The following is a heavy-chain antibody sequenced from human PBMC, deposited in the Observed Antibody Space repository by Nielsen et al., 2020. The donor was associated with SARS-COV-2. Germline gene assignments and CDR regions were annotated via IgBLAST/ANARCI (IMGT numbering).Heavy chain of an antibody. CDR1: GFTFSSYS. CDR3: ARVHHDSSGYYLDY. V-gene: IGHV3-21*01. J-gene: IGHJ4*02. D-gene: IGHD3-22*01. Sequence: GESLKIYCAASGFTFSSYSMNWVRQAPGKGLEWVSSISSSSSYIYYADSVKGRFTISRDNAKNSLYLQMNSLRAEDTAVYYCARVHHDSSGYYLDYWGQGTLVTVSS. CDR2: ISSSSSYI.